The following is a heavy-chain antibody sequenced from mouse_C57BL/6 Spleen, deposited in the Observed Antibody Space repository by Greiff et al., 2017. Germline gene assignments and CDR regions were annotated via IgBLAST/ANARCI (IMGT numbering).Heavy chain of an antibody. CDR1: GYTFTSYW. J-gene: IGHJ2*01. V-gene: IGHV1-69*01. CDR3: ARYYGSSYPYYFDY. CDR2: IDPSDSYT. D-gene: IGHD1-1*01. Sequence: QVQLQQPGAELVMPGASVKLSCKASGYTFTSYWMHWVKQRPGQGLEWIGEIDPSDSYTNYNQKFKGKSTWTVDKSSSTAYMQLSSLTSEDSAVYYCARYYGSSYPYYFDYWGQGTTLTVSS.